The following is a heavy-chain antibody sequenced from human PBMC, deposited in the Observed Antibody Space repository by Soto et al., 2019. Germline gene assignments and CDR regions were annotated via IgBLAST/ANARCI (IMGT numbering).Heavy chain of an antibody. D-gene: IGHD6-19*01. V-gene: IGHV4-61*01. CDR3: ARDRNAGIAVAGTRGWVYYFDY. CDR1: GGSVSSGSYY. J-gene: IGHJ4*02. Sequence: PSETLSLTCTVSGGSVSSGSYYWSWIRQPPGKGLEWIGYIYYSGSTNYNPSLKSRVTISVDTSKNQFSLKLSSVTAADTAVYYCARDRNAGIAVAGTRGWVYYFDYWGQGTLVTVSS. CDR2: IYYSGST.